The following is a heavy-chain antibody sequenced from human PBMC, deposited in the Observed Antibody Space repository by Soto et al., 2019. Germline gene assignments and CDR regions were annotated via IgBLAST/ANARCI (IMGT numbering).Heavy chain of an antibody. J-gene: IGHJ5*02. CDR2: IYHTGNA. CDR1: GDSISNSLFY. CDR3: ARDYFDSSDYTTNWFDP. Sequence: SETLSLTCSVSGDSISNSLFYWAWIRQPPGEGLEWIGSIYHTGNAYYNPSLKGRVTIFVDTSKNQFSLKLTSVTAADTALYYCARDYFDSSDYTTNWFDPWGQGALVTVSS. V-gene: IGHV4-39*01. D-gene: IGHD3-22*01.